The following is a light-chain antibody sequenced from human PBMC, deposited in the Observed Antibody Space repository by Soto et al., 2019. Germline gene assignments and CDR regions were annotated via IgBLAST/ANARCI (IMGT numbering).Light chain of an antibody. CDR1: SSDVGGYNS. Sequence: QSALTQPASVSGSPGQSITISCTGTSSDVGGYNSVSWYQQHPGKAPTLMIYDVSNRPSGVSNRFSGSKSGNTASLTISGLHAEDEADYYCSSYSSSSTYIFGTGTKLTVL. V-gene: IGLV2-14*01. CDR3: SSYSSSSTYI. J-gene: IGLJ1*01. CDR2: DVS.